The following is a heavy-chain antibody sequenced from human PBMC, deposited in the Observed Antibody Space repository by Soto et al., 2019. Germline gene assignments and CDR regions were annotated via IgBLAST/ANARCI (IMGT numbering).Heavy chain of an antibody. D-gene: IGHD1-26*01. J-gene: IGHJ6*02. V-gene: IGHV1-2*04. CDR3: ARGGELPLYYYYGMDV. CDR2: INPNSGGT. Sequence: RASVKVSCKASGYTFTGYYMHWVRQAPGQGLEWMGWINPNSGGTNYAQKFQGWVTMTRDTSISTAYMELSRLRSDDTAVYYCARGGELPLYYYYGMDVWGQGTTVTVSS. CDR1: GYTFTGYY.